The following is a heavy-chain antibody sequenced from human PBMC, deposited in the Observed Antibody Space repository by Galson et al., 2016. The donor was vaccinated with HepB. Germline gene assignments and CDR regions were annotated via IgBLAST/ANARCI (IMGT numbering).Heavy chain of an antibody. CDR2: IWYDGSNI. D-gene: IGHD3-22*01. CDR1: GFTFSHFW. V-gene: IGHV3-33*08. Sequence: SLRLSCAASGFTFSHFWMSWVRQAPGKGLEWVAGIWYDGSNIYYADSVKGRFTISRDNSKNTLYLQMNSLRAEDTAVYYCARDSSGYYVGSWFDSWGQGTLVTVSS. CDR3: ARDSSGYYVGSWFDS. J-gene: IGHJ5*01.